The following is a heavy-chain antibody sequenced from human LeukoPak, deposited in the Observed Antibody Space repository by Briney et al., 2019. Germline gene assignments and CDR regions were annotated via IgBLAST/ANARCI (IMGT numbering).Heavy chain of an antibody. CDR1: GGSISSSSYY. V-gene: IGHV4-61*05. CDR3: ARGRVGDYGEMDV. D-gene: IGHD4-17*01. Sequence: PSGTLSLTCTVSGGSISSSSYYWGWIRQPPGKGLEWIGYIYYSGSTNYNPSLKSRVTISVDTSKNQFSLKLSSVTAADTAVYYCARGRVGDYGEMDVWGKGTTVTISS. J-gene: IGHJ6*04. CDR2: IYYSGST.